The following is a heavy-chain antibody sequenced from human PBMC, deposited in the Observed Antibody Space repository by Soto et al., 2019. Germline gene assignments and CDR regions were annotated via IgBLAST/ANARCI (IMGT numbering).Heavy chain of an antibody. V-gene: IGHV1-69*01. D-gene: IGHD2-2*01. CDR2: IIPISDTT. CDR3: ARSQGSSTSLEIYDYYYYGMDV. Sequence: QVQLVQSGAEVKKPGSSVKVSCKDSVGTFSSYAISWVRQAPGQGLEGMGGIIPISDTTNYAQKFQGRVTITADESTSTASMELSSLRSEDTAVYYCARSQGSSTSLEIYDYYYYGMDVWGQGTTVTVSS. CDR1: VGTFSSYA. J-gene: IGHJ6*02.